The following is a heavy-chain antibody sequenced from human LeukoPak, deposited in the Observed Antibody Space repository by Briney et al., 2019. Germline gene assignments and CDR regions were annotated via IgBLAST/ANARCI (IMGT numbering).Heavy chain of an antibody. CDR1: GYTFTSYY. D-gene: IGHD6-19*01. J-gene: IGHJ4*02. CDR3: ARGIVVANFDY. CDR2: INPSGGST. V-gene: IGHV1-46*01. Sequence: GASVTVSCKASGYTFTSYYMHWVRQAPGQGLEWMGIINPSGGSTSYAQKFQGRVTMTRDTSTSTAYMELSSLRSEDTAVYFCARGIVVANFDYWGQGTLVTVSS.